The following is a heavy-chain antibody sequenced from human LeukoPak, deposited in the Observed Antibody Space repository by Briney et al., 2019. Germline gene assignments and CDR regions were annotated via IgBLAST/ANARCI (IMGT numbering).Heavy chain of an antibody. CDR3: ARGSGDY. Sequence: PSETLSLTCTVSGGSISTYYWSWVRQAPGKGLEWVSVIYSGGSTYYADSVKGRFTISRDNSKNTLYLQMNSLRAEDTAVYYCARGSGDYWGQGTLVTVSS. CDR1: GGSISTYY. D-gene: IGHD3-3*01. V-gene: IGHV3-53*01. CDR2: IYSGGST. J-gene: IGHJ4*02.